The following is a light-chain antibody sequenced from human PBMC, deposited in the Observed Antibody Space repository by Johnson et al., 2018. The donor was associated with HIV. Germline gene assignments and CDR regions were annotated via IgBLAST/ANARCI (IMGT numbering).Light chain of an antibody. J-gene: IGLJ1*01. V-gene: IGLV1-51*01. CDR3: GTWDSSLSAHYV. CDR2: DNN. Sequence: QSVLTQPPSVSAAPGQKVTISCSGSSSNIGNNYVSWYQQLPGTAPKLLIYDNNKRPSGIPDRFSGSKSGTSATLGITGLQTVDEADYYCGTWDSSLSAHYVFGTGTTVTVL. CDR1: SSNIGNNY.